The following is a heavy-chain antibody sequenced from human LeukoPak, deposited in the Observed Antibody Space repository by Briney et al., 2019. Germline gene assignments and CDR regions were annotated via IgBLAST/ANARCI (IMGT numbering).Heavy chain of an antibody. CDR1: GYTFTSYA. CDR2: INTNTGNP. Sequence: ASVKVSCKASGYTFTSYAMNWVRQAPGQGLEWMGWINTNTGNPTYAQGFTGRFVFSLDTSVNTAYLQISSLKAEDTAVYYCARVQYQLLYGSAIDYWGQGTLVTVSS. J-gene: IGHJ4*02. V-gene: IGHV7-4-1*02. D-gene: IGHD2-2*02. CDR3: ARVQYQLLYGSAIDY.